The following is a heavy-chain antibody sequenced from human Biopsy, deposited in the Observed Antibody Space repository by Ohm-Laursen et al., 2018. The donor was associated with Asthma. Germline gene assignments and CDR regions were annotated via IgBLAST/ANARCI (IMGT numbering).Heavy chain of an antibody. V-gene: IGHV4-59*01. CDR3: VRAVRNEQWLAPFDY. J-gene: IGHJ4*02. CDR1: GGSIRSFY. CDR2: VYWTGST. D-gene: IGHD6-19*01. Sequence: SETLSLTCNVYGGSIRSFYWSWIRQSPEKGLEWMGYVYWTGSTNYNPSLKSRVTMSVDTSKNRIFLELTSVTAADTAIYYCVRAVRNEQWLAPFDYWGQGKPVTVSS.